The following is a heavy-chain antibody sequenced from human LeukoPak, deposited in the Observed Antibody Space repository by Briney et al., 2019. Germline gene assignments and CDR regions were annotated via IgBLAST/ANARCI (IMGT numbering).Heavy chain of an antibody. CDR2: INPNSGGT. V-gene: IGHV1-2*02. Sequence: GASVNVSCKSSGYTFTGYYIHWVRQAPGQGLEWMGWINPNSGGTNYGRVTMTRDTYISTAYMELSRLRSDDTAVYYCARWRVVVVTAAMEGFDYWGQGTLVTVSS. CDR1: GYTFTGYY. D-gene: IGHD2-2*01. J-gene: IGHJ4*02. CDR3: ARWRVVVVTAAMEGFDY.